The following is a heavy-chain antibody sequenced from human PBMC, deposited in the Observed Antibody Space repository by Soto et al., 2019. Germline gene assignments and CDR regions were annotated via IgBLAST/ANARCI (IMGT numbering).Heavy chain of an antibody. D-gene: IGHD3-3*01. J-gene: IGHJ5*02. CDR2: INASGGRT. V-gene: IGHV1-46*01. Sequence: ASVKVSCKASGYTFTSYYVHWIRQAPGQGLEWMGIINASGGRTTYAPKFQGRVTMTRDTSTSTVYMELSSLTSEDTATYFCGKILQHATLDSWGKATLVKVS. CDR3: GKILQHATLDS. CDR1: GYTFTSYY.